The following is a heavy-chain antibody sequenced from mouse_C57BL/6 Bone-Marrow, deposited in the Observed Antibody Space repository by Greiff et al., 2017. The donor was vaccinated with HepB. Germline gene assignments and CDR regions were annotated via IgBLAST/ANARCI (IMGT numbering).Heavy chain of an antibody. D-gene: IGHD3-2*02. CDR1: GYTFTSYW. CDR2: IDPNSGGT. J-gene: IGHJ2*01. V-gene: IGHV1-72*01. Sequence: VQLQQPGAELVKPGASVKMSCKASGYTFTSYWITWVKQRPGRGLEWIGRIDPNSGGTKYNEKFKSKATLTVDKPSSTAYMQLSSLTSEDSAVYYCARSGELRPYYFDYWGQGTTLTVSS. CDR3: ARSGELRPYYFDY.